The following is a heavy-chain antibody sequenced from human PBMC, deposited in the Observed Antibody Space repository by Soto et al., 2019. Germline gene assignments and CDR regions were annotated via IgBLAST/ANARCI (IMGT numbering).Heavy chain of an antibody. CDR3: ARDQPGYSYGYGLGY. J-gene: IGHJ4*02. D-gene: IGHD5-18*01. CDR1: GFTFSSYS. V-gene: IGHV3-21*01. CDR2: ISGSSSYI. Sequence: EVQLVESGGGLVEPGGSLRLSCAASGFTFSSYSMNWVRQAPGKGLEWVSSISGSSSYIYYADSVKGRFTISRDNAKNSLYLQMNSLRAEDTAVYYCARDQPGYSYGYGLGYWGQGTLVTVSS.